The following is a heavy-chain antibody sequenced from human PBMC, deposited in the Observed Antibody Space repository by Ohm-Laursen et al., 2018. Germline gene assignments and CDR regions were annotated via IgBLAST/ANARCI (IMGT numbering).Heavy chain of an antibody. D-gene: IGHD7-27*01. J-gene: IGHJ3*02. Sequence: SLRLSCAASGFTFSNYEMNWVRQAPGKGLEWVSYISSGGINMYYADSVRGRFTISRDNARKSLFLQMNSLRAEDTAVYYCATGHNSNRGPSAFYIWGQGEVVTVSS. CDR1: GFTFSNYE. CDR3: ATGHNSNRGPSAFYI. V-gene: IGHV3-48*03. CDR2: ISSGGINM.